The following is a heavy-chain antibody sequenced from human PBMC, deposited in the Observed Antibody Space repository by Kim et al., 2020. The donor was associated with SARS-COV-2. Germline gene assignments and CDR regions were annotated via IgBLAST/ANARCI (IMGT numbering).Heavy chain of an antibody. CDR3: ARESGTAVAGTGDFHY. CDR1: GYTFTNYA. Sequence: ASVKVSCKASGYTFTNYAMNWVRQAPGQGLEWMGWLNTNTGNPTYAQGFTGRFVFSLDTSVDTAYLQIRSLKADDTAVYYCARESGTAVAGTGDFHYWGQGTLVTVSS. J-gene: IGHJ4*02. V-gene: IGHV7-4-1*01. D-gene: IGHD6-19*01. CDR2: LNTNTGNP.